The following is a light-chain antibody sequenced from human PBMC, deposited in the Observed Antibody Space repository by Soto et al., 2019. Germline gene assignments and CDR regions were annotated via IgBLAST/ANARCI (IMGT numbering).Light chain of an antibody. CDR1: SSDVGSYNL. V-gene: IGLV2-23*02. CDR2: EVS. Sequence: ALTQPASVSGSPGQSITISCTGTSSDVGSYNLVSWYQQHQGKAPKLMIYEVSKRPSGVSNRFSGSKSGNTASLTISGLQAEDEADYYCCSYAGSSTLVFGGGTKLTVL. CDR3: CSYAGSSTLV. J-gene: IGLJ2*01.